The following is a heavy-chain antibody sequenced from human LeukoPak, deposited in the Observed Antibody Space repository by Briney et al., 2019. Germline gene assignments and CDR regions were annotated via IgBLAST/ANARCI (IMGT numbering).Heavy chain of an antibody. J-gene: IGHJ4*02. D-gene: IGHD2-2*01. CDR2: ISYDGSNK. CDR3: AKDGAKGYCSSTSCYGLDY. CDR1: GFTFSSYG. Sequence: PGGSLRLSCAASGFTFSSYGMHWVRQAPGKGLEWVAVISYDGSNKYYADSVKGRFTISSDNSKNTLYLQMNSLRAEDTAVYYCAKDGAKGYCSSTSCYGLDYWGQGTLVTVSS. V-gene: IGHV3-30*18.